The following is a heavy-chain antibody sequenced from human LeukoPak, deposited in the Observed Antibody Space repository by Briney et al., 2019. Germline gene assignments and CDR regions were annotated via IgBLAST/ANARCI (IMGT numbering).Heavy chain of an antibody. J-gene: IGHJ5*02. CDR2: IYYSGST. V-gene: IGHV4-59*01. CDR1: GDSISSYY. Sequence: SETLSLTCTVSGDSISSYYWSWIRQPPGKGLEWIGYIYYSGSTNYNPSLKSRVTISVDTSKNQFSLKLSSVTAADTAVYYCARDRRGWFDPWGQGTLVTVSS. CDR3: ARDRRGWFDP.